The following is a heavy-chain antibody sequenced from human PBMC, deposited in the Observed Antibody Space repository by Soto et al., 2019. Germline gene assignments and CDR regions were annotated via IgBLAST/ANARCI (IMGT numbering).Heavy chain of an antibody. CDR2: IYWDDDK. Sequence: QITLKESGPTLVKPTQTLTLTCTFSGFSLSTSGVGVGWIRQPPGKALEWLAVIYWDDDKLSSSSLKSRITSTKDTSKNQVVLTMTNMDPVNTATYYCAHHPYYGLAPYSFDCWGQGILVTVSS. V-gene: IGHV2-5*02. CDR1: GFSLSTSGVG. CDR3: AHHPYYGLAPYSFDC. J-gene: IGHJ4*02. D-gene: IGHD3-10*01.